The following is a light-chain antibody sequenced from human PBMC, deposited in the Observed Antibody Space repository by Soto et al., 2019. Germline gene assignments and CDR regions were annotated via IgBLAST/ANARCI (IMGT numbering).Light chain of an antibody. Sequence: DIQVTQSPSIVSASVEDTVTITCRASQAVNPWLAWHQQKPGKVPRVLIYKTSDLENGVPSRFSGNGSGTEFTLTIDSLQPDDFATYYCQQYYSRESFGQGTKV. V-gene: IGKV1-5*03. J-gene: IGKJ1*01. CDR1: QAVNPW. CDR2: KTS. CDR3: QQYYSRES.